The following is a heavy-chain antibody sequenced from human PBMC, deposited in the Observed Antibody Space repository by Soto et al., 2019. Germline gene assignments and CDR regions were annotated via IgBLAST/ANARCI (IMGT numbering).Heavy chain of an antibody. Sequence: QVQLVQSGAEVKKPGSSVKVSCKASGGTFSSYAISWVRQAPGQGLEWMGGIIPIFGTANYAQKFQGRVTITADESTSTAYRELSSLRSEDTAVYYCARNVVVTATHYWYFDLWGRGTLVTVSS. J-gene: IGHJ2*01. V-gene: IGHV1-69*01. CDR1: GGTFSSYA. D-gene: IGHD2-21*02. CDR2: IIPIFGTA. CDR3: ARNVVVTATHYWYFDL.